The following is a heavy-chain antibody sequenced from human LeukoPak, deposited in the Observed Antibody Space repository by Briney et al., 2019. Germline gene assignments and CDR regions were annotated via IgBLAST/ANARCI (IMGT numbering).Heavy chain of an antibody. Sequence: GGSLRLSCAASGFTFSGYSMNWVRQAPGKGLEWVSSISSSSYIYYADSVKGRFTISRDNAKNSLYLQMNSLRAEDTAVYYCARDRLAGLGIWGQGTLVTVPS. CDR2: ISSSSYI. CDR1: GFTFSGYS. CDR3: ARDRLAGLGI. D-gene: IGHD6-19*01. V-gene: IGHV3-21*01. J-gene: IGHJ4*02.